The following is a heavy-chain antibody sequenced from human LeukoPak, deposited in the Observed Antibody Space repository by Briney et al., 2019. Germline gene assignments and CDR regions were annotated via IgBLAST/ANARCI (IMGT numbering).Heavy chain of an antibody. D-gene: IGHD2-15*01. V-gene: IGHV4-34*01. J-gene: IGHJ4*02. CDR3: ARGSTFDGYCSAGACDAGYYDS. CDR2: INHRGSS. Sequence: SETLSLTCAMYGESFSAYFWNWIRQAPGKPLEYIGEINHRGSSHYNPSLKTRVTLPVDTSKNQFSLKLTSVTAADTAVYFCARGSTFDGYCSAGACDAGYYDSWGQGTPVTVSS. CDR1: GESFSAYF.